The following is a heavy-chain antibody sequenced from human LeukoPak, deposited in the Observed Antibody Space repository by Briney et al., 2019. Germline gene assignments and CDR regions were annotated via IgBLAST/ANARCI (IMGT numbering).Heavy chain of an antibody. CDR3: ARGAIVVVPAAISEGYYYYYMDV. D-gene: IGHD2-2*02. V-gene: IGHV4-4*07. J-gene: IGHJ6*03. CDR1: GGSISSYY. Sequence: PSETLSPTCTVSGGSISSYYWSWIRQPAGKGPEWIGRIYTSGSPNYNPSLKSRVTMSVDTSKNQFSLKLSSVTAADTAVYYCARGAIVVVPAAISEGYYYYYMDVWGKGTTVTVSS. CDR2: IYTSGSP.